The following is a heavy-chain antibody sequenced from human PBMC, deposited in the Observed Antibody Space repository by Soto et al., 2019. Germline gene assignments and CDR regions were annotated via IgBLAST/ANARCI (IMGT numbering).Heavy chain of an antibody. V-gene: IGHV3-11*06. Sequence: GGSLRLSCAGSGFGFSDYYMSWIRQAPGKGLEWVSYISSSGNYINYADSVKGRFTISRDNAKNSLYLQMNSLRAEDTAVYYCARDVGPRAFDIWGRGTMVTVSS. CDR2: ISSSGNYI. CDR3: ARDVGPRAFDI. CDR1: GFGFSDYY. J-gene: IGHJ3*02.